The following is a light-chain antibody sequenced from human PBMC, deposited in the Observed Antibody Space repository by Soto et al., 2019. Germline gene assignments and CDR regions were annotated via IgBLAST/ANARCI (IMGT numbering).Light chain of an antibody. J-gene: IGKJ1*01. CDR1: QSVSSN. CDR2: GAS. V-gene: IGKV3-15*01. CDR3: QQYNNWPPRT. Sequence: EIVMTQSPATLSVSPGERATLSCRASQSVSSNLAWYQQKPGQAPRLLIYGASTRATGIPARFSGSGSGTDFTLTISSLQSEDFAVYYGQQYNNWPPRTFGQGTKVEIK.